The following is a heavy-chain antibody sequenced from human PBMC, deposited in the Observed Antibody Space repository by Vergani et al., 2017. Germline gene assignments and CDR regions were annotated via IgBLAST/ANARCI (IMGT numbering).Heavy chain of an antibody. D-gene: IGHD6-6*01. J-gene: IGHJ6*03. CDR3: ARDRGYSSSANYYYYYMDV. CDR1: GFTFSSYA. V-gene: IGHV3-30*01. Sequence: VQLLESGGGLVQPGGSLRLSCAASGFTFSSYAMHWVRQAPGKGLEWVAVISYDGSNKYYADSVKGRFTISRDNSKNTLYLQMNSLSAGDTAVYYCARDRGYSSSANYYYYYMDVWGKGTTVTVSS. CDR2: ISYDGSNK.